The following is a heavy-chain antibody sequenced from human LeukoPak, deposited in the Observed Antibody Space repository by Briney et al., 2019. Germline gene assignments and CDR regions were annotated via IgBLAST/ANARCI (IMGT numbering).Heavy chain of an antibody. J-gene: IGHJ4*02. CDR1: GGTFSSYA. D-gene: IGHD3-10*01. V-gene: IGHV1-69*13. CDR2: IIPIFGTA. Sequence: SVKVSCKASGGTFSSYAISWVRQAPGQGLEWMGGIIPIFGTANYAQKFQSRVTITADESTSTAYMELSSLRSEDTAVYYCARRPNYYYGSGSTNYFDYWGQGTLVTVSS. CDR3: ARRPNYYYGSGSTNYFDY.